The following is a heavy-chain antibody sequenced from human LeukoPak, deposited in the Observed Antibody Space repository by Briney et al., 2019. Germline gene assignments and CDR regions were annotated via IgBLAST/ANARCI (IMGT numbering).Heavy chain of an antibody. CDR1: GGSFSGYY. V-gene: IGHV4-34*01. J-gene: IGHJ3*02. D-gene: IGHD1-26*01. CDR3: ARQGVGATDRGYAFDI. Sequence: KPSETLSLTCAVYGGSFSGYYWSWIRQPPGKGLEWIGEINHSGSTNYNPSLKSRVTISVDTSKNQFSLKLSSVTAADTAVYYCARQGVGATDRGYAFDIWGQGTMVTVSS. CDR2: INHSGST.